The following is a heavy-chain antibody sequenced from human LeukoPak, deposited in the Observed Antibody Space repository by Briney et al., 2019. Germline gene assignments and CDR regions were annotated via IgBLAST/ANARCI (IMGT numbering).Heavy chain of an antibody. V-gene: IGHV4-4*07. Sequence: PSETLSLTCTVSGGSISNYYWSWTRQPAGKGLEYIGRLYASGSTDYSPSLRSRLTMSLDTSKNQFSLKLTSVTAADTAIYYCARDGAATSSDYWGQGALVTVSS. CDR3: ARDGAATSSDY. J-gene: IGHJ4*02. D-gene: IGHD1-26*01. CDR1: GGSISNYY. CDR2: LYASGST.